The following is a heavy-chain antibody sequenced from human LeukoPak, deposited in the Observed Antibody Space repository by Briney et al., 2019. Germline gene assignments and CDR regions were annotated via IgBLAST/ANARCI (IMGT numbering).Heavy chain of an antibody. CDR2: INPNSGGT. Sequence: GASVKVSCKASGYTFTGYYMHWVRQAPGQGLEWMGWINPNSGGTNYTQKFQGWVTMTRDTSISTAYMELSRLRSDDTAVYYCARYPVAPYDSSGYYAFDIWGQGTMVTVSS. V-gene: IGHV1-2*04. CDR3: ARYPVAPYDSSGYYAFDI. CDR1: GYTFTGYY. J-gene: IGHJ3*02. D-gene: IGHD3-22*01.